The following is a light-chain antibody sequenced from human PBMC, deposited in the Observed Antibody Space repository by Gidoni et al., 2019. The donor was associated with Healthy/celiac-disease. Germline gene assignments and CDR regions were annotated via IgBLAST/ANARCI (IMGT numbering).Light chain of an antibody. CDR2: GAS. V-gene: IGKV3-20*01. CDR3: QQYGSSPET. CDR1: QSVCSSY. Sequence: ELVLTQSPGTLSLSPGERATLSCRASQSVCSSYLAWYQQKPGQAPRPLIYGASSRATGIPDRFSGSGSGTDFTLTISRLEPEDFAVYYCQQYGSSPETFGGGTKVEIK. J-gene: IGKJ4*01.